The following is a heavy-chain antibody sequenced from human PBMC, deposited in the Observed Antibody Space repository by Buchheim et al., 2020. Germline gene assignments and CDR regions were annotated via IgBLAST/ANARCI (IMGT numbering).Heavy chain of an antibody. Sequence: QVQLQESGPGLVKPSETLSLTCTVSGGSISSYYWSWIRQPPGKGLEWIGYIYYSGSTNYNPSLKSRVTISVDTSKNQFSLKLSSVTAADTAVYYCARDRGAEYSGYDELDIWGQGT. V-gene: IGHV4-59*01. CDR3: ARDRGAEYSGYDELDI. CDR1: GGSISSYY. D-gene: IGHD5-12*01. J-gene: IGHJ3*02. CDR2: IYYSGST.